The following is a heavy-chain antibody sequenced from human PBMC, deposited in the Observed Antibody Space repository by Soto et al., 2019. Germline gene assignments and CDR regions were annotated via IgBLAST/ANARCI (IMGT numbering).Heavy chain of an antibody. CDR3: ARHQGAWFDP. J-gene: IGHJ5*02. Sequence: SETLSLTCTVSGGSISSSSYYWGWIRQPPGKGLEWIGSIFYSVSTYYNPSLKSRVTISVDTSKNQFSLKLSSVTAADTAVYYCARHQGAWFDPWGQGTLVTVSS. CDR1: GGSISSSSYY. CDR2: IFYSVST. V-gene: IGHV4-39*01.